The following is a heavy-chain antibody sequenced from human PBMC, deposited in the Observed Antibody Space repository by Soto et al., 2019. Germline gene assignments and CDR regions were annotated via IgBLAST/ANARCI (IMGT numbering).Heavy chain of an antibody. CDR1: GFTYSTYT. J-gene: IGHJ6*02. D-gene: IGHD3-3*01. Sequence: PGGSLRLSCAASGFTYSTYTMHLVRQAPGKGLEWAAVISYDGNNKFYADSVKGRFTISRDSTKQTLYLQMNSLRSDDTAVYYCARYPHVFGVVTPYYYYGMDVWGQGTTVTVSS. V-gene: IGHV3-30-3*01. CDR3: ARYPHVFGVVTPYYYYGMDV. CDR2: ISYDGNNK.